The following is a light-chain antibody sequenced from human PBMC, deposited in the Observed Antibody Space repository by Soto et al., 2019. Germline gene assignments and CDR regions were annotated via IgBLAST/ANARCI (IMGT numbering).Light chain of an antibody. V-gene: IGKV1-39*01. J-gene: IGKJ3*01. CDR1: QSISSY. CDR3: QQSYSTPFT. Sequence: DIQMTQSPSSLSASVGDRITITCRASQSISSYLNWYEQKPGKAPKVLIYAASSLQSGVQSRFSGSGSGTDFTLTISSLQPEDFATYHCQQSYSTPFTFGPGTTVDIK. CDR2: AAS.